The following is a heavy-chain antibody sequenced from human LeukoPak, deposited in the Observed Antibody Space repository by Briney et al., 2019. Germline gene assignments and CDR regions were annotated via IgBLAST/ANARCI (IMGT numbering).Heavy chain of an antibody. CDR3: AKLLVGGDGYY. CDR2: INHSGST. D-gene: IGHD2-21*02. J-gene: IGHJ4*02. V-gene: IGHV4-34*01. Sequence: SETLSLTCAVYGRSFSGYYWSWIRQPPGKGLEWIGEINHSGSTNYNPSLKSRVTISVDTSKNQFSLKLSSVTAADTAVYYCAKLLVGGDGYYWGQGTLVTVSS. CDR1: GRSFSGYY.